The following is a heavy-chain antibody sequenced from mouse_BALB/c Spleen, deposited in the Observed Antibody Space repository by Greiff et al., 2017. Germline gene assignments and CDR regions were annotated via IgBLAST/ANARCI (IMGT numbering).Heavy chain of an antibody. V-gene: IGHV1S41*01. Sequence: DLVKPGASVKLSCKASGYTFTSYWINWIKQRPGQGLEWIGRIAPGSGSTYYNEMFKGKATLTVDTSSSTAYIQLSSLSSEDSAVYFCARSGSSYAMDYWGQGTTLTVSS. CDR3: ARSGSSYAMDY. J-gene: IGHJ2*01. CDR1: GYTFTSYW. D-gene: IGHD1-1*01. CDR2: IAPGSGST.